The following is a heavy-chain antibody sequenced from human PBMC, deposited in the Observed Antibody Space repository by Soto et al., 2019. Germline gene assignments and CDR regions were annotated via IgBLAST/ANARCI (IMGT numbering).Heavy chain of an antibody. CDR2: INHSGST. CDR1: GGSFSGYY. D-gene: IGHD3-3*01. Sequence: SETLSLTCAVYGGSFSGYYWSWIRQPPGKGLEWIGEINHSGSTNYNPSLKSRVTISVDTSKNQFSLKLSSVTAADTAVYYCAILRFQNWFDPWGQGNLVPVSS. CDR3: AILRFQNWFDP. J-gene: IGHJ5*02. V-gene: IGHV4-34*01.